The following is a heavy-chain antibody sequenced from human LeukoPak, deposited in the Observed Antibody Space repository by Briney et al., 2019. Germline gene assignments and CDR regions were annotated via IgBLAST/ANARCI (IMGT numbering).Heavy chain of an antibody. J-gene: IGHJ5*02. Sequence: QPGGSLPLSGPASGFTISSYVMHWFRQAPGKGLVWVSRINSDESSTNYADSVKGRFTISRDNAKNTLYLHMNSLRAEDTALYFCAGRDGWYTSLSWGPGTLVTVSS. V-gene: IGHV3-74*01. CDR2: INSDESST. CDR1: GFTISSYV. CDR3: AGRDGWYTSLS. D-gene: IGHD2-2*02.